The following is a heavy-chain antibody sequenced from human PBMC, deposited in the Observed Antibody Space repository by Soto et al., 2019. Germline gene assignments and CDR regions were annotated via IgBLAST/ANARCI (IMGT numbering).Heavy chain of an antibody. CDR2: ISGSGGST. J-gene: IGHJ6*02. CDR1: GFTFSSYA. CDR3: AKDPTRWVVPAAMDYYYYGMDV. D-gene: IGHD2-2*01. Sequence: GGSLRLSCAASGFTFSSYAMSWVRQAPGKGLEWVSAISGSGGSTYYADSVKGRFTISRDNSKNTLYLQMNSLRAEDTAVYYCAKDPTRWVVPAAMDYYYYGMDVWGQGTTVTVSS. V-gene: IGHV3-23*01.